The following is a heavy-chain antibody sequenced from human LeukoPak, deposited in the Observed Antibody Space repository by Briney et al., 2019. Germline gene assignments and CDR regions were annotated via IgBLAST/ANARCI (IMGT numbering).Heavy chain of an antibody. Sequence: GGSLRLSCAASEFTFSSYSMNWVRQASGKGLEWVGRIKPKTDGETTEYAAPVKDRFSISRDDSKSMMYLQMNSLKAEDTAVYYCITPLPYSAQGGQGTLVTVSS. CDR2: IKPKTDGETT. CDR1: EFTFSSYS. D-gene: IGHD2-21*01. CDR3: ITPLPYSAQ. V-gene: IGHV3-15*07. J-gene: IGHJ4*02.